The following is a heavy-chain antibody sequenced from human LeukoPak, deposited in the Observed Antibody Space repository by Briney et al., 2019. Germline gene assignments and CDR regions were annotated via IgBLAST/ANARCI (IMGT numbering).Heavy chain of an antibody. J-gene: IGHJ6*02. CDR3: AKVSGRIQIWPQPFGDGMDV. Sequence: GGSLRLSCAASGFTFSTDVMSWVRQAPGEGLECVSAIGGSGGNTYYADSVKGRFTISRDNSKNMLYLQMNSLRAEDTAVYYCAKVSGRIQIWPQPFGDGMDVWGQGTTVTVSS. CDR2: IGGSGGNT. D-gene: IGHD3-10*01. V-gene: IGHV3-23*01. CDR1: GFTFSTDV.